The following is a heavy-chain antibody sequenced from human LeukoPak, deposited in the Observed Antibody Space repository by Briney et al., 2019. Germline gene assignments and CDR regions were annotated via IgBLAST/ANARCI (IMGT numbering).Heavy chain of an antibody. V-gene: IGHV4-59*02. J-gene: IGHJ4*02. CDR3: ARGEGYDFWSAYYFPA. CDR2: ISYNGTT. Sequence: SETLSLTCTVSGATVSSYHWSWIRQPPGKGLEWIGYISYNGTTNYNPSLKSRVTISLDTSKNQFSLNLRSVTGVDTAVYFCARGEGYDFWSAYYFPAWGQGALVTVPS. CDR1: GATVSSYH. D-gene: IGHD3/OR15-3a*01.